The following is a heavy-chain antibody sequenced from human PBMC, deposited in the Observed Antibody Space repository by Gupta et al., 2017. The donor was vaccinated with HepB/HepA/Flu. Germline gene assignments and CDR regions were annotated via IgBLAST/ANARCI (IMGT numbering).Heavy chain of an antibody. CDR2: IKQDGSEK. V-gene: IGHV3-7*01. J-gene: IGHJ3*02. D-gene: IGHD2/OR15-2a*01. Sequence: NWVRQAPGKGLEWVANIKQDGSEKKYVDSVKGRFTISRDNAKDSLYLQLDRLSAEDPAVYYCARGSGSTTRALDIWGQGTMVTVSS. CDR3: ARGSGSTTRALDI.